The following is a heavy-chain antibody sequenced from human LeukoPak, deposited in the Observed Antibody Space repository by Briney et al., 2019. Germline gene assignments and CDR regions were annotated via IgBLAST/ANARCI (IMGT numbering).Heavy chain of an antibody. J-gene: IGHJ5*02. CDR1: GFTFSSYS. CDR3: ARYSSSWYGPNWFDP. V-gene: IGHV3-48*01. CDR2: ISSSSSTI. Sequence: GGSLRLSCAASGFTFSSYSMNWVRQAPGKGQEWVSYISSSSSTIYYADSVKGRFTISRDNAKNSLYLQMNSLRAEDTAVYYCARYSSSWYGPNWFDPWGQGTLVTVSS. D-gene: IGHD6-13*01.